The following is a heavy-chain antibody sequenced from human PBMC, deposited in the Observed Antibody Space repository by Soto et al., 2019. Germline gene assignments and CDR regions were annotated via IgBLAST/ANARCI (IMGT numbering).Heavy chain of an antibody. CDR2: IYYSGST. Sequence: SENLSLTCTVSGGSISSYYWSWIRQPPGKGLEWIGYIYYSGSTYYNPSLKSRVTISVDTSKNQFSLKLSSVTAADTAVYYCARVAAVGFHFDYWGQGTLVTVSS. V-gene: IGHV4-59*12. CDR1: GGSISSYY. J-gene: IGHJ4*02. D-gene: IGHD6-13*01. CDR3: ARVAAVGFHFDY.